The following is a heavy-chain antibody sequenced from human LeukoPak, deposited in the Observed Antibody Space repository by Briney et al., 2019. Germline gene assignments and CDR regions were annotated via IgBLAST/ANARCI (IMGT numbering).Heavy chain of an antibody. CDR2: IILIFGTA. CDR1: GGTFSSYA. CDR3: ARSGGSGSYSYHFDY. V-gene: IGHV1-69*05. D-gene: IGHD3-10*01. J-gene: IGHJ4*02. Sequence: GASVKVSCKASGGTFSSYAISWVRQAPGQGLEWMGGIILIFGTANYAQKFQGRVTITTDESTSTAYMELSSLRSEDTAVYYCARSGGSGSYSYHFDYWGQGTLVTVSS.